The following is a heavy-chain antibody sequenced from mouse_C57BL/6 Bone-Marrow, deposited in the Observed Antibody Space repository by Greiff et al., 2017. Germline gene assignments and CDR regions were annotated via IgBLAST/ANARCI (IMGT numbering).Heavy chain of an antibody. CDR3: ARLTGTYFDV. CDR2: INPYNGGT. J-gene: IGHJ1*03. V-gene: IGHV1-19*01. D-gene: IGHD4-1*01. Sequence: VQLQQSGPVLVKPGASVKMSCKASGYTFTDYYMNWVKPSHGKSLEWIGVINPYNGGTSYNQKFKGKATLTVDKSSSTAYMELNSLTSEDSAVYYCARLTGTYFDVWGTGTTVTVSS. CDR1: GYTFTDYY.